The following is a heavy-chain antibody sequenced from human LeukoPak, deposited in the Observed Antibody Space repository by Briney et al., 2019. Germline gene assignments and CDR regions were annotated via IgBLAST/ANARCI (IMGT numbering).Heavy chain of an antibody. Sequence: PGGSLRLSCVVSGFTFSSYWMSWVRQAPGKGLEWVANIKQDGTEKYYVDSVKGRFTISRDNAKNTLYLQMNSLRAEDTAVYYCARFPETYDSSGYYVDYWGQGTLVTVSS. CDR2: IKQDGTEK. J-gene: IGHJ4*02. D-gene: IGHD3-22*01. V-gene: IGHV3-7*01. CDR1: GFTFSSYW. CDR3: ARFPETYDSSGYYVDY.